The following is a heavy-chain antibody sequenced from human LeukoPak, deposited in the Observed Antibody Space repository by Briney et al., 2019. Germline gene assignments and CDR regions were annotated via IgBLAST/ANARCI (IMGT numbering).Heavy chain of an antibody. V-gene: IGHV1-8*01. J-gene: IGHJ4*02. CDR2: MNPNSGNT. CDR1: GYTFTSYD. Sequence: ASVKVSCKASGYTFTSYDINWVRQATGQGLEWMGWMNPNSGNTGYAQKFQVRVTMTRNTSISTAYMELSSLRSEDTAVYYCARSFWSGYYTDYWGQGTLVTVSS. CDR3: ARSFWSGYYTDY. D-gene: IGHD3-3*01.